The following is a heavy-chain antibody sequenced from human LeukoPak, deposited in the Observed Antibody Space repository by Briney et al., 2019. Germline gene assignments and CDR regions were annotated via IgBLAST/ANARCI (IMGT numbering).Heavy chain of an antibody. V-gene: IGHV4-31*03. Sequence: PSQTLSLTCTVSGGSISSGGYYWSWIRQHPGKGLEWIGYIYYSGSTYYNPSLKSRVIISVDTSKNQFSLKLSSVTAADTAVYFCARDLGDGYNFRYWGQGTLVTVSS. CDR1: GGSISSGGYY. D-gene: IGHD5-24*01. CDR3: ARDLGDGYNFRY. CDR2: IYYSGST. J-gene: IGHJ4*02.